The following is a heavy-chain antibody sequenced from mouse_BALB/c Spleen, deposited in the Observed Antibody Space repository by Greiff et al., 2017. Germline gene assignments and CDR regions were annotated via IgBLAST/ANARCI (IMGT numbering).Heavy chain of an antibody. CDR3: ASEWLLRAMDY. V-gene: IGHV5-12-1*01. CDR1: GFAFSSYV. CDR2: ISSGGGST. D-gene: IGHD2-3*01. Sequence: EVKLVESGGGLVKPGGSLKLSCAASGFAFSSYVMSWVRQTPEKRLEWVAYISSGGGSTYYPDTVKGRFTISRDNAKNTLYLQMSSLKSEDTAMYYCASEWLLRAMDYWGQGTSVTVSS. J-gene: IGHJ4*01.